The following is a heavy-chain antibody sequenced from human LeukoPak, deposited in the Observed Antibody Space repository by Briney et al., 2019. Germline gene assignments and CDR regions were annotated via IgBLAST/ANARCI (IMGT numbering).Heavy chain of an antibody. CDR3: AATPLGTTVTIGDY. CDR2: IVVGSGNT. Sequence: SVKVSCKASGFTFTSSAMQWVRQARGQRLEWIGWIVVGSGNTNYAQKFQERVTITRDMSTSTAYMELSSLRSEDTAVCYCAATPLGTTVTIGDYWGQGTLVTVFS. CDR1: GFTFTSSA. V-gene: IGHV1-58*02. D-gene: IGHD4-17*01. J-gene: IGHJ4*02.